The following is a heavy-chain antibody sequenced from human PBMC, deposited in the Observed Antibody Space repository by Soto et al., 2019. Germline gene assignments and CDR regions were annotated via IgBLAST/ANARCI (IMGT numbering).Heavy chain of an antibody. CDR2: IYYSGTT. CDR3: ARVGEIIGDY. D-gene: IGHD3-10*01. CDR1: GGSISSGGYY. J-gene: IGHJ4*02. V-gene: IGHV4-31*03. Sequence: QVQLQESGPGLVKPSQTLSLTCTVSGGSISSGGYYWSWIRQPPGKGLEWIGYIYYSGTTYYSPSLKRRFIMSVDTSKNQFSLKLSSVTAADTAVYYCARVGEIIGDYWGQGTLVTVSS.